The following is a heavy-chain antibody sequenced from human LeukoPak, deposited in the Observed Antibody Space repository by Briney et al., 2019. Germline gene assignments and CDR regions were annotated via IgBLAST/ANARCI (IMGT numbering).Heavy chain of an antibody. CDR2: ISGSGGST. V-gene: IGHV3-23*01. CDR1: GFTFSSYW. J-gene: IGHJ5*02. Sequence: AGGPLRLSCAASGFTFSSYWMSWVRQAPGKGLEWVSAISGSGGSTYYADSVKGRFTISRDNSKNTLYLQMNSLRAEDTAVYYCANEYGNYGYWFDPWGQGTLVTVSS. D-gene: IGHD4-11*01. CDR3: ANEYGNYGYWFDP.